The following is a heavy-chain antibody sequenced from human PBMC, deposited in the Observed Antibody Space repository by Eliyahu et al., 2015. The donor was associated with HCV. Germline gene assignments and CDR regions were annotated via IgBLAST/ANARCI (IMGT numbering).Heavy chain of an antibody. D-gene: IGHD3/OR15-3a*01. CDR2: RYYNGRS. CDR3: AGEWTGTVPATGAFDL. J-gene: IGHJ3*01. Sequence: VQLQGSGPGLVKPSQTLSLTCPVPGGPIRSGGYFWTWIRQRPGKGLEWIGNRYYNGRSSYNPSLKSRVVISIDTSSNQFFLRLTSVTAADTAIYYCAGEWTGTVPATGAFDLWGQGTLVTVS. CDR1: GGPIRSGGYF. V-gene: IGHV4-31*03.